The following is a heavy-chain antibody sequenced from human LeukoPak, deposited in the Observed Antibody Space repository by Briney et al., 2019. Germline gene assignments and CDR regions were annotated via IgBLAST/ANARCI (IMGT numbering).Heavy chain of an antibody. CDR2: IYYSGST. CDR3: ARSVRATRYFQH. CDR1: GGSISSSSYY. Sequence: SETLSLTCTVSGGSISSSSYYWGWIRQPPGKGLEWIGSIYYSGSTNYNPSLKSRVTISVDTSKNQFSLKLSSVTAADTAVYYCARSVRATRYFQHWGQGTLVTVSS. D-gene: IGHD1-26*01. V-gene: IGHV4-39*07. J-gene: IGHJ1*01.